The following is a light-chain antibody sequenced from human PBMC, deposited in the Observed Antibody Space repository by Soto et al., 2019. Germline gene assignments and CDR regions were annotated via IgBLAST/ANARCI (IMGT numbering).Light chain of an antibody. CDR1: QSVGTY. CDR2: DAS. V-gene: IGKV3-11*01. CDR3: QQRNRWPPIFT. J-gene: IGKJ3*01. Sequence: EIVLTQSPATLSLSPGERATLSCRASQSVGTYLAWYQQKPGQAPRLLIYDASNRAAGIPARFSGSGSGTDFTLTISSLEPEDFAVCYCQQRNRWPPIFTFGPGTKVDFK.